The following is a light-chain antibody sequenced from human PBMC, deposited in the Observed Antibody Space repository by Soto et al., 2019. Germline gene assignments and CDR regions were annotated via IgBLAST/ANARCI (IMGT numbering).Light chain of an antibody. CDR3: QSSGSGIQV. Sequence: QSVLTQSPSASASLGPSVTITCTLTSGHSSYAIAWHQQQPEKGPRYLMKLNSDGSHSKGGGIPDRFSGSSSGAARYLTISSLESEEEAYYYCQSSGSGIQVFGGGTKLTVL. CDR2: LNSDGSH. V-gene: IGLV4-69*01. CDR1: SGHSSYA. J-gene: IGLJ3*02.